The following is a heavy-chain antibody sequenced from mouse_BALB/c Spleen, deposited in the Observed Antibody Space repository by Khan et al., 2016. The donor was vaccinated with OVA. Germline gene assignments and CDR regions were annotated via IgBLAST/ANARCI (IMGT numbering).Heavy chain of an antibody. Sequence: QVQLQQSGPELVRPGVSVQISCQGSGYPFTDYAMYWVKQSPAKSLVWIGLISTYSGNTIYNQKFKGKATITVDKSSSTAYLELARLTSEDSAIYYCARPGYGGYYDYWGQGTTLTGS. V-gene: IGHV1S137*01. CDR2: ISTYSGNT. CDR1: GYPFTDYA. D-gene: IGHD2-3*01. CDR3: ARPGYGGYYDY. J-gene: IGHJ2*01.